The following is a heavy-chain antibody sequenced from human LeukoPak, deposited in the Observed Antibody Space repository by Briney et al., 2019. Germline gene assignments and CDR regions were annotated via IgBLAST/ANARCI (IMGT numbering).Heavy chain of an antibody. Sequence: PSETLSLTCAVYGGSFSGYYWSWIRQPPGKGLEWNGEINHSGSTNYNPSLKSRVTISVDTSKNQFSLKLSSVTAADTAVYYCARLVPRYGSGSQSDYWGQGTLVTVSS. CDR2: INHSGST. CDR3: ARLVPRYGSGSQSDY. D-gene: IGHD3-10*01. J-gene: IGHJ4*02. CDR1: GGSFSGYY. V-gene: IGHV4-34*01.